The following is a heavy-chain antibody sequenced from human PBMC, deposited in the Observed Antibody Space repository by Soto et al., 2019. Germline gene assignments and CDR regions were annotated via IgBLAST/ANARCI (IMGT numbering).Heavy chain of an antibody. J-gene: IGHJ4*02. D-gene: IGHD2-15*01. CDR3: ARATRTSGRRYFDS. CDR1: GFIFSDYY. CDR2: ISSTSRHT. Sequence: GTLRLSCAASGFIFSDYYMSWVRQAPGKGPEWISYISSTSRHTDYAHSVKGRFIISRDNANNSVDLQMNSLGAEDTAVYFCARATRTSGRRYFDSWGQGILVTVSS. V-gene: IGHV3-11*06.